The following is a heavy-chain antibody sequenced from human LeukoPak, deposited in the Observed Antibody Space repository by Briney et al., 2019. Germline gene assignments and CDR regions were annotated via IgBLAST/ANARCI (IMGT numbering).Heavy chain of an antibody. CDR2: INPSGGNT. V-gene: IGHV1-46*01. CDR1: GYTFTSYY. J-gene: IGHJ2*01. D-gene: IGHD3-22*01. CDR3: ARLDSSATKDWYFDL. Sequence: ASVKVSCKASGYTFTSYYMHWVRQAPGQGLEWMGIINPSGGNTRYAQKFQGRVTMTRDTSTSTVYMEVSSLRSEDTAVYYCARLDSSATKDWYFDLWSRGTLVTVSS.